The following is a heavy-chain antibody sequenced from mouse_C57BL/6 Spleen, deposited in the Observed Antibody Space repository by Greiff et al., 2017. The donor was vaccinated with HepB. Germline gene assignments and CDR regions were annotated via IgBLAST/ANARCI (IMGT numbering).Heavy chain of an antibody. Sequence: QVQLQQPGTELVKPGASVKLSCKASGYTFTSYWMHWVKQRPGQGLEWIGNINPSNGGTNYNEKFKSKATLTVDKSSSTAYMQLSSLTSEDSAVFYCARKVHYYGNSDFDYWGQGTTLTVSS. CDR3: ARKVHYYGNSDFDY. V-gene: IGHV1-53*01. D-gene: IGHD2-1*01. CDR1: GYTFTSYW. CDR2: INPSNGGT. J-gene: IGHJ2*01.